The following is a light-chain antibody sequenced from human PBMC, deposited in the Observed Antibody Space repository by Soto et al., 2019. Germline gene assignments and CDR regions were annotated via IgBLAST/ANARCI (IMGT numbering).Light chain of an antibody. J-gene: IGKJ3*01. CDR1: RDITNY. Sequence: DIQMTQSPASLSASVGDRVTITCQASRDITNYLNWYQQKPGKAPKLLIYDASNLETGVPSRFSGSGSGTDFTFTISNLQSGDIAIYYCQQFDSLPLTFGPGTKVDIK. CDR3: QQFDSLPLT. V-gene: IGKV1-33*01. CDR2: DAS.